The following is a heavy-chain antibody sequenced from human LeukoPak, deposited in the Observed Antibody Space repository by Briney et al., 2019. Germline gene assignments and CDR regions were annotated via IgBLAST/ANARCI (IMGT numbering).Heavy chain of an antibody. Sequence: GRSLRLSCAASGFTFSSYAMHWVRQAPGKGLEWVAVISYDGSNKYYADSVKGRFTISRDNSKNTLYLQMNSLRAEDTAVYYCARPAVAGYALDYWGQGTLVTVSS. CDR3: ARPAVAGYALDY. D-gene: IGHD6-19*01. J-gene: IGHJ4*02. V-gene: IGHV3-30*14. CDR2: ISYDGSNK. CDR1: GFTFSSYA.